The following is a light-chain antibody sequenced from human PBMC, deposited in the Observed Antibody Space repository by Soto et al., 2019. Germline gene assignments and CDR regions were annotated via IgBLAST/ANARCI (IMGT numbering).Light chain of an antibody. CDR2: GAS. CDR1: HSVTTRY. CDR3: QQYDFSQWT. V-gene: IGKV3-20*01. J-gene: IGKJ1*01. Sequence: EIVLTQSPGTLSLSPGEGATLSCRASHSVTTRYLSWYQQKAGQAPRLLIYGASIRAAGTPDRFSGSGSGTDFTLTISRLEPEDFAVYFCQQYDFSQWTFGQGTKVEMK.